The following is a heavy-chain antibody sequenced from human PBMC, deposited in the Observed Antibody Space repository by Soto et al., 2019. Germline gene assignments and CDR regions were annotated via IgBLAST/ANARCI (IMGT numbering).Heavy chain of an antibody. J-gene: IGHJ4*02. CDR3: ARDTLWFGELSLQGFDF. D-gene: IGHD3-10*01. CDR2: ISHDGKIK. Sequence: QVRLVESGGGVVQPGRSLRLSCAASGFTFSSFALHWVRQAPGKGLEWVAVISHDGKIKYYADFVRGRSTISRDNSKNTVYLQLGRLRPDDTAVYYCARDTLWFGELSLQGFDFWGQGTLLSVSS. CDR1: GFTFSSFA. V-gene: IGHV3-30*04.